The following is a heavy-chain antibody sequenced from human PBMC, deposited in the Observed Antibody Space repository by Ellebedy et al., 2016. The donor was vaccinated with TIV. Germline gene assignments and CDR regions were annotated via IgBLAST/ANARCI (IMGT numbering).Heavy chain of an antibody. CDR2: IRSTGSDK. V-gene: IGHV3-21*06. D-gene: IGHD2-15*01. Sequence: GESLKISCVASGFTFSNYNMNWVRQSPGKGLEWVSSIRSTGSDKYYAESVKGRFTISRDNAHDTLFLQMNSLRAEDTAVYFCSRGWSTPDSWGQGTLVIVSS. CDR1: GFTFSNYN. J-gene: IGHJ4*02. CDR3: SRGWSTPDS.